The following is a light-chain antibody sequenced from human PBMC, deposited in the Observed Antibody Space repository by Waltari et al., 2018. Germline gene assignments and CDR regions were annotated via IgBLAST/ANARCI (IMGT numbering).Light chain of an antibody. J-gene: IGKJ4*01. V-gene: IGKV3-15*01. CDR3: QQYKYWPPLT. CDR2: DAA. Sequence: EIVMTQSPVTLSVSLGERATLSCRASPSVSSDLAWYQQKPGQAPRLLIYDAATMGAGLAARFSASGSGTEFALTISSLQSEDFAVYYCQQYKYWPPLTFGGGTKVEIK. CDR1: PSVSSD.